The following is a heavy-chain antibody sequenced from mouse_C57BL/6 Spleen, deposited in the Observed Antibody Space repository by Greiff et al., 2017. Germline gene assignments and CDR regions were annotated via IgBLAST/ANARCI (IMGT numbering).Heavy chain of an antibody. V-gene: IGHV1-59*01. CDR3: ARSRENWFAY. CDR2: IDPSDSYT. Sequence: QVQLQQSGAELVRPGTSVKLSCKASGYTFTSYWMHWVKQRPGQGLEWIGVIDPSDSYTNYNQKFKGKATLTVDTSSSTAYMQLSSLTSEDSAVYYCARSRENWFAYWGQGTLVTVSA. J-gene: IGHJ3*01. CDR1: GYTFTSYW.